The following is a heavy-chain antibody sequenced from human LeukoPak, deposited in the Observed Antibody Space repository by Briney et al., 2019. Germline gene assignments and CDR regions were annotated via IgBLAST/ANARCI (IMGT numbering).Heavy chain of an antibody. CDR2: ISAYNGNT. CDR3: ARGIVVVPAARNWYFDL. V-gene: IGHV1-18*04. Sequence: ASVKVSCNASGYTFTGYYMHWVRQAPGQGLEWMGWISAYNGNTNSAQKLQGRVTMTTDTSTSTAYMELRSLRSDDTAVYYCARGIVVVPAARNWYFDLWGRGTLVTVSS. D-gene: IGHD2-2*01. J-gene: IGHJ2*01. CDR1: GYTFTGYY.